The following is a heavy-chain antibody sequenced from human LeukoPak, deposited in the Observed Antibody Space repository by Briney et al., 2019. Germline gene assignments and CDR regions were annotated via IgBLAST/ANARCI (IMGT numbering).Heavy chain of an antibody. CDR3: ARDGRVGADGTILDY. J-gene: IGHJ4*02. CDR2: LNSDGSRT. V-gene: IGHV3-74*01. Sequence: GGSLRLSCAASGFTFSSHWMHWVRQAPGKGLVWVSRLNSDGSRTDYADSVKGRFTISRDNAKNTLYLQMHSLRAEDTAVYSCARDGRVGADGTILDYWGQGTLVTVSS. CDR1: GFTFSSHW. D-gene: IGHD6-13*01.